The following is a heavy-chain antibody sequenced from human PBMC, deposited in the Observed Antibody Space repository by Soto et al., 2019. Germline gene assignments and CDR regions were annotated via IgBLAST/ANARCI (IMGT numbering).Heavy chain of an antibody. CDR1: GFTFTNYA. D-gene: IGHD4-17*01. V-gene: IGHV1-18*03. CDR2: ISAYNGNT. CDR3: AREMTTMTFFDY. Sequence: QVKLVQSGPEVKKPGASVKVSCKASGFTFTNYAITWVRQAPGEGLEWLGWISAYNGNTNNAQKFQGRVTMTTDTSTSTAYMELRSLRSDDMAVYYCAREMTTMTFFDYWGQGALVTVSS. J-gene: IGHJ4*02.